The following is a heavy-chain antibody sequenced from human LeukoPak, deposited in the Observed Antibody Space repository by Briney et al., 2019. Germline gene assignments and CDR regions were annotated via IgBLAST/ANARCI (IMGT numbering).Heavy chain of an antibody. Sequence: GASVKVSCKASGFTFTSSAVQWVRQARGQRLEWIGWIVVGSGNTNYAQKFQERVTITRDMSTSTAYMELSSLRSEDTAVYYCARSRIAVAGTYYYYYGMDVWGQGTTVTVSS. CDR1: GFTFTSSA. V-gene: IGHV1-58*01. CDR2: IVVGSGNT. D-gene: IGHD6-19*01. CDR3: ARSRIAVAGTYYYYYGMDV. J-gene: IGHJ6*02.